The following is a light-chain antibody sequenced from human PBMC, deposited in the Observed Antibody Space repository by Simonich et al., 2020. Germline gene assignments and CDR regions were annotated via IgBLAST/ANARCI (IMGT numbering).Light chain of an antibody. CDR2: WAS. V-gene: IGKV4-1*01. CDR3: QQYYSTPPIT. Sequence: DIVMTRSPDSLAVSLGERATINFKSCQSVLYSSNNKIYLAWYQQKPGQPPKLLFYWASTRESGVPDRYSGSGSGTDFTLTISRLQAEDVAVYYCQQYYSTPPITFGPGTKVDIK. CDR1: QSVLYSSNNKIY. J-gene: IGKJ3*01.